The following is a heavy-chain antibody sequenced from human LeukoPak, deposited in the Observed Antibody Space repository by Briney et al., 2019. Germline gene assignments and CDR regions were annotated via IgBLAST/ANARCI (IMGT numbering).Heavy chain of an antibody. V-gene: IGHV1-69*06. J-gene: IGHJ1*01. Sequence: SVKVPCKASGGTFSSYATSCGRQAPGQGLEWMGRIIPIFGTANYAQKFQGRVTITADKSTSTAYMELSSLRSEDTAVYYCARFSSWYKDEYFQHWGQGTLVTVSS. CDR2: IIPIFGTA. CDR3: ARFSSWYKDEYFQH. CDR1: GGTFSSYA. D-gene: IGHD6-13*01.